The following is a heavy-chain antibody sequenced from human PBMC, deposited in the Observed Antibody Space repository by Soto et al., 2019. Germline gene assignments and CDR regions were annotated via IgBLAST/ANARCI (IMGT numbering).Heavy chain of an antibody. V-gene: IGHV1-18*04. CDR3: ARVVVLPPSALPTVDP. CDR1: GNGLRIDG. Sequence: ASLNGYCKTAGNGLRIDGGDWGRKTHEQGLEWMGWIDNQNGETKYAETLQDRVSMTTDTSTNTVYLELKNLRSDDTAIYYCARVVVLPPSALPTVDPCGQAPLVT. D-gene: IGHD3-3*01. J-gene: IGHJ5*02. CDR2: IDNQNGET.